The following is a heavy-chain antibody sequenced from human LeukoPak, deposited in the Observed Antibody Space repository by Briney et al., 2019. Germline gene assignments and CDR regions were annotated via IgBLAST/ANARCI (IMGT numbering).Heavy chain of an antibody. J-gene: IGHJ5*02. CDR1: GGSISSSSYY. V-gene: IGHV4-39*07. D-gene: IGHD2-21*01. CDR3: ARCGPTNWFDP. CDR2: INHSGST. Sequence: SETLSLTCTVSGGSISSSSYYWSWIRQPPGKGLEWIGEINHSGSTNYNPSLKSRVTISVDTSKNQFSLKLSSVTAADTAVYYCARCGPTNWFDPWGQGTLVTVSS.